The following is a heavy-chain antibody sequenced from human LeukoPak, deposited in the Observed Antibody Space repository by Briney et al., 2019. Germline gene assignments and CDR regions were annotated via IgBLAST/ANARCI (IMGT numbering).Heavy chain of an antibody. CDR2: INHSGST. CDR1: GGSFSGYY. Sequence: SETLSLTCAVYGGSFSGYYWSWIRQPPGKGLEWIGEINHSGSTNYNPSLKSRVTISVDTSKNQFPLKLSSVTAADTAVYYCARGPPIVVVPAAISPYYFDYWGQGTLVTVSS. J-gene: IGHJ4*02. V-gene: IGHV4-34*01. D-gene: IGHD2-2*02. CDR3: ARGPPIVVVPAAISPYYFDY.